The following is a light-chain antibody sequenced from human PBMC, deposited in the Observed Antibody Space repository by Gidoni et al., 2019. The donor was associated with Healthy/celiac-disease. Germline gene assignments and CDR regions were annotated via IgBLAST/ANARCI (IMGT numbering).Light chain of an antibody. V-gene: IGKV3-20*01. J-gene: IGKJ1*01. CDR1: QSVRSRY. Sequence: EIVLTQSPGTLSLSPGERATLSCRASQSVRSRYLAWYQQQPGQAPRLLIDGPSSRATGSTDRFSGSGSGTDFSLTIRRLEPEDFAVYYCQQYGSSPWTFGQGTKVEIK. CDR2: GPS. CDR3: QQYGSSPWT.